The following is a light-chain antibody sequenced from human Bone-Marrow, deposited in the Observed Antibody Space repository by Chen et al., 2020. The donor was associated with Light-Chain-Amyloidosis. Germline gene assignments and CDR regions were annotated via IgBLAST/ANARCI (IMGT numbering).Light chain of an antibody. V-gene: IGLV3-25*03. CDR1: DLPTKC. Sequence: YYLTQPPSMSVLPCHTARLPRPGDDLPTKCAYWYQQKPGQAPVLVIHRDTERPSGISERFSGSSSGTTATLTISGVQAEDEADYHCQSADSSGTYEVIFGGGTKLTVL. J-gene: IGLJ2*01. CDR2: RDT. CDR3: QSADSSGTYEVI.